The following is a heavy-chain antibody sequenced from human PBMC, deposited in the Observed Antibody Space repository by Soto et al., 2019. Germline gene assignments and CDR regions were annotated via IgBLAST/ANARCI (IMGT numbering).Heavy chain of an antibody. Sequence: ASVKVSCKASGYTFTSYGISWLRQAPGQGLEWMGWISAYNGNTNYAQKRQGRVTMTTDTSTSTAYMELRSLRSDDTAVYYCARAHVVNYSDGSGSRPLDYWGQGTLVTVSS. CDR3: ARAHVVNYSDGSGSRPLDY. J-gene: IGHJ4*02. CDR1: GYTFTSYG. D-gene: IGHD3-10*01. V-gene: IGHV1-18*04. CDR2: ISAYNGNT.